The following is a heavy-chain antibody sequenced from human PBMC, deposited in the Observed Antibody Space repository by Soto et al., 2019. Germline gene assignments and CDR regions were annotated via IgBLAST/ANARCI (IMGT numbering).Heavy chain of an antibody. CDR3: ARGFQIFGLVKKIDP. J-gene: IGHJ5*02. CDR1: GYTFTNYE. D-gene: IGHD3-3*01. Sequence: QVQLVPSGAEVKKPGASVTVSCQASGYTFTNYEINWVRQAPGQGLEWLGWISPSSGNTGYPQKFQGRLSTTRNNSMNTAYMELSSLTSDDTAVYYCARGFQIFGLVKKIDPWGQGTLVIVSS. V-gene: IGHV1-8*01. CDR2: ISPSSGNT.